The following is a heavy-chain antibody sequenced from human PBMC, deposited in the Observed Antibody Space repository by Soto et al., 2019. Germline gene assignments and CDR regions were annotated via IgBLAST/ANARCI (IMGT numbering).Heavy chain of an antibody. CDR3: ARDMRAVPWYGGVSSAFDM. CDR2: TKTDGST. D-gene: IGHD3-10*01. CDR1: GFTFSKHW. Sequence: PGGSLRLSCAGSGFTFSKHWIHWVRQAPGQGLVWVSRTKTDGSTSYTDSVKGRFTISRDNAKNTLYLQMNSLRAEDTAVYYCARDMRAVPWYGGVSSAFDMWGQGTMVTVSS. V-gene: IGHV3-74*01. J-gene: IGHJ3*02.